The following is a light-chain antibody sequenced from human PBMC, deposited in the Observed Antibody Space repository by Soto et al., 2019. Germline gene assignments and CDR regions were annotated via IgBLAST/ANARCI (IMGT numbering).Light chain of an antibody. CDR2: EVS. CDR1: SSDVGGYNY. CDR3: SSYAGTNISPV. V-gene: IGLV2-8*01. J-gene: IGLJ1*01. Sequence: QSALTQPPSASGSPGQSVTISCTGTSSDVGGYNYVSWYQQHPGKAPKLMIYEVSKRPSGVPDRFSGSKSGNTASLTVSGLQAEDEADYYCSSYAGTNISPVSGTGTKLTVL.